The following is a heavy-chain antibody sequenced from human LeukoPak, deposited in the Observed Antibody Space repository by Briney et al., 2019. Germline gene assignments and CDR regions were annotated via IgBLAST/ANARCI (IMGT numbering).Heavy chain of an antibody. CDR3: AKQSGGSGTYYYY. V-gene: IGHV3-23*01. D-gene: IGHD3-10*01. CDR2: IGGSGGST. J-gene: IGHJ4*02. Sequence: GGSLRLSCAASGFTFSSYAMTSVRQAPREGLEWVSAIGGSGGSTYYADSVKGRFTISGDNSKNTLYLQMNSLRADDTAVYYCAKQSGGSGTYYYYWGQGTLVTVSS. CDR1: GFTFSSYA.